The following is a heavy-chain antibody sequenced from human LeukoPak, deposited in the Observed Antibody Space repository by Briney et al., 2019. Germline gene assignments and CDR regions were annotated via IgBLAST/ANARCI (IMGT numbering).Heavy chain of an antibody. Sequence: ASVKVSCKASGYTFTGYYMHWVRQAPGQGLEWMGWINPNSGGTNYAQKFQGRVTMTRDTSISTAYMELSRLRSDVTAVYYCAREAAGTYSVDCWGQGTLVTVSS. J-gene: IGHJ4*02. CDR3: AREAAGTYSVDC. D-gene: IGHD6-19*01. CDR2: INPNSGGT. V-gene: IGHV1-2*02. CDR1: GYTFTGYY.